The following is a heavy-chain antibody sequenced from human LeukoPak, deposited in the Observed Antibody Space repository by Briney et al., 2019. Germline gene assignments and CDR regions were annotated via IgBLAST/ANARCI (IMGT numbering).Heavy chain of an antibody. D-gene: IGHD5-12*01. V-gene: IGHV3-48*03. J-gene: IGHJ4*02. CDR1: GFTFSSYE. Sequence: PGGSLRLSCAASGFTFSSYEMNWVRQAPGKGLEWVSYISSSGSTIYYADSVKGRFTISRGNAKNSLYLQMNSLRAEDTAVYYCARVRGSGYDFSDYWGQGTLVTVSS. CDR3: ARVRGSGYDFSDY. CDR2: ISSSGSTI.